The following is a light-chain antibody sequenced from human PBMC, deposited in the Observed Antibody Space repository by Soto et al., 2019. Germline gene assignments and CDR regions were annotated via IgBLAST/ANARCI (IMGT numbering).Light chain of an antibody. Sequence: DIQLTQSPSTLSASVGDRVTITCRASPGISSYLAWYQQKPGQAPKLLIYAASNLQSGVPSRFSGSGSGTDFTLTISSLEPEDFATYYCQQLNSYLTVTFGQGTKVEIK. CDR1: PGISSY. CDR3: QQLNSYLTVT. V-gene: IGKV1-9*01. J-gene: IGKJ1*01. CDR2: AAS.